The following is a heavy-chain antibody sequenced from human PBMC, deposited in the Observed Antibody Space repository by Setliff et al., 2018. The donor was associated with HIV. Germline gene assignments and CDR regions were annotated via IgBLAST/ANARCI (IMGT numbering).Heavy chain of an antibody. CDR1: GDSMGTNY. CDR2: VDYSGSS. D-gene: IGHD1-26*01. CDR3: ARRRPPPSGMYSSYYMDV. J-gene: IGHJ6*03. V-gene: IGHV4-59*08. Sequence: PSETLSLTCSVSGDSMGTNYWTWIRQSPGKGLEWIGHVDYSGSSTYNPSLNSRVTLSIDTSKNHFSLNLNSVTAADTAIYYCARRRPPPSGMYSSYYMDVWGKGTAVTVSS.